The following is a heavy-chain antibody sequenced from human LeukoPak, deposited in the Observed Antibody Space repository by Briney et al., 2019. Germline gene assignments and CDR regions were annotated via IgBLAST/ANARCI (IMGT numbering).Heavy chain of an antibody. CDR3: ARYSRGYCDGGNCNSYFFDF. Sequence: ASVKVSCKASGYTFTGYYMHWVRQAPGQGLEWMGWMNPTSGNTGYAQKFQGRVTMTRDTSESTAYMELSSLRSEDTAVYYCARYSRGYCDGGNCNSYFFDFWGQGAPVTVSS. J-gene: IGHJ4*02. CDR2: MNPTSGNT. V-gene: IGHV1-8*02. D-gene: IGHD2-15*01. CDR1: GYTFTGYY.